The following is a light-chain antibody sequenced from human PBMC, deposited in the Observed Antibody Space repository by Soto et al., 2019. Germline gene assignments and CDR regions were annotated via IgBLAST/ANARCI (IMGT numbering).Light chain of an antibody. J-gene: IGKJ5*01. CDR2: AAS. V-gene: IGKV1-39*01. CDR3: QQSYSSPVT. CDR1: QTVSTS. Sequence: DLQMTQSPSSLSASVGDRVTITCRASQTVSTSLNWYQQKPGKAPNLLIYAASSLQSGVPSRFSGRGSGTDFTLIINSLQPEDFATYYCQQSYSSPVTFGQGTRLEI.